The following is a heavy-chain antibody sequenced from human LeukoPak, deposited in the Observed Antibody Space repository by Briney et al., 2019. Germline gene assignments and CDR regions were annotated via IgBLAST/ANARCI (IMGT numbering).Heavy chain of an antibody. CDR2: ISYDGSNK. CDR3: ASYCYDSSGYLDY. D-gene: IGHD3-22*01. CDR1: GFTFSSYA. Sequence: GGSLRLSCAASGFTFSSYAMHWVRQAPGKGLEWVAVISYDGSNKYYADSVKGRFTISRDNSKNTLYLQMNSLRAEDTAVYYCASYCYDSSGYLDYWGQGTLVTVSS. J-gene: IGHJ4*02. V-gene: IGHV3-30-3*01.